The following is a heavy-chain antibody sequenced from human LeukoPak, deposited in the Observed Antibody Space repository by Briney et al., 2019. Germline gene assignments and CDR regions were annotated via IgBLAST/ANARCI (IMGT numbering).Heavy chain of an antibody. D-gene: IGHD5-18*01. Sequence: GGSLRLSCAASGFTFDVYAMSWVRHVPGRGLEWVSGINWNGRITEYADSVKDRFTISRQNTKNSLYLYMNNLGGEDTALYFCARGSVQLWLRDTYYYMDVWGKGTTVTVSS. CDR3: ARGSVQLWLRDTYYYMDV. CDR2: INWNGRIT. V-gene: IGHV3-20*04. CDR1: GFTFDVYA. J-gene: IGHJ6*03.